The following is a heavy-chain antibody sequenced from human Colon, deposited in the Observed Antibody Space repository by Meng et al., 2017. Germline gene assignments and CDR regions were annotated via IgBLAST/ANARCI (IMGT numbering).Heavy chain of an antibody. CDR3: AREVVVAGTRNWLDP. CDR2: TYQNGRP. V-gene: IGHV4-4*02. CDR1: GGSITSSDW. J-gene: IGHJ5*02. Sequence: QVHAREAGPGLAKPSGTLSLTFTVSGGSITSSDWWSWVRQTPGKGLEWIGETYQNGRPNYNPSLKSRVTISVDKSKNQFSLNMTSVTAADTAVYYCAREVVVAGTRNWLDPWGQGILVTVSS. D-gene: IGHD6-19*01.